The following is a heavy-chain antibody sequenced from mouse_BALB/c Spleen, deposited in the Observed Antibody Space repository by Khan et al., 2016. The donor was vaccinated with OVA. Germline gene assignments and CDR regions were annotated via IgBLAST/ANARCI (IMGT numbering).Heavy chain of an antibody. CDR3: TRSVYGSFAY. J-gene: IGHJ3*01. CDR2: INPSSGGT. V-gene: IGHV1S81*02. D-gene: IGHD2-2*01. CDR1: GYTFTSYY. Sequence: QVQLKESGAELVKPGASVRLSCKASGYTFTSYYSYWVKQRPGQGLEWIGDINPSSGGTNFNEKFKSKATLTVDKSSSTAYIQLNSLTSEDSAVYYCTRSVYGSFAYWGQGTLVTVSA.